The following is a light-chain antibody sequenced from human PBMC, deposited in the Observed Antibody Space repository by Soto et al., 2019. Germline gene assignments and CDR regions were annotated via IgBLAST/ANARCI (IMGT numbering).Light chain of an antibody. V-gene: IGKV3-11*01. CDR1: QSISSH. Sequence: EIVLTQSPATLSLSPGERATLSCRASQSISSHLTWYQQKPGQAPRLLIYDASNRATDIPARFSGSGSGTDFTLTISSLEPEDFAVYYCQRRDWPLAFGGGTKVKIK. CDR2: DAS. J-gene: IGKJ4*01. CDR3: QRRDWPLA.